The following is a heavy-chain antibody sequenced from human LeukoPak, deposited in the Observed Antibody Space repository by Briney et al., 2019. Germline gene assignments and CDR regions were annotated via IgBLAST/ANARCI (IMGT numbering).Heavy chain of an antibody. CDR1: GFTFSSSW. CDR3: ARDDPKCSGASCSDYYYYMDV. J-gene: IGHJ6*03. Sequence: PGGSLRLSCAVSGFTFSSSWMHWVRQVPGKGLVWVSSISSSSDYIYYADSVKGRFTISRDNAKNSLYLQMNSLRAEDTAVYYCARDDPKCSGASCSDYYYYMDVWGKGTTVTISS. CDR2: ISSSSDYI. D-gene: IGHD2-15*01. V-gene: IGHV3-21*01.